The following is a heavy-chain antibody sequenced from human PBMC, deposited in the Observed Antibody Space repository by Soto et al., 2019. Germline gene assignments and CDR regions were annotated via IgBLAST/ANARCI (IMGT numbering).Heavy chain of an antibody. D-gene: IGHD5-12*01. V-gene: IGHV4-34*13. CDR2: INHSGST. CDR3: ARGYSGYDGFAY. Sequence: RIIKKKGKGLEWIGEINHSGSTNYNPSLKSRVTISVDTSKNQFSQKLSSVTAADTAVYYCARGYSGYDGFAYWGQGTLVTVSS. J-gene: IGHJ4*02.